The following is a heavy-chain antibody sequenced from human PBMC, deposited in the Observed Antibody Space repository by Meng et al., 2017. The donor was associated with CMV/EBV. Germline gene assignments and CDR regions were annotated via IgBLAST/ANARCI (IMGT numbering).Heavy chain of an antibody. V-gene: IGHV4-39*07. CDR1: ACSLSCRSWY. CDR2: IYNSECP. CDR3: ASLAGDY. Sequence: HLRGHGVGPVLAKRSELLSLTGTASACSLSCRSWYRGGTGQPPGKGLELIGRIYNSECPYYNPCLKTRATISADTSKNQYSLKLSAVATAVTALYYCASLAGDYWGQGTLVTVSS. J-gene: IGHJ4*02. D-gene: IGHD3-10*01.